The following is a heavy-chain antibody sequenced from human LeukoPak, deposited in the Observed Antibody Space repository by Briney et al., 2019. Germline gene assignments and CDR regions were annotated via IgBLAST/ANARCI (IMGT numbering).Heavy chain of an antibody. D-gene: IGHD3-9*01. J-gene: IGHJ4*02. CDR1: GYTFTGYY. CDR2: INPNSGGT. CDR3: ARGPPLYYDILTGVFDY. Sequence: GASVKVSCKASGYTFTGYYMHWVRQAPGQGLEWMGRINPNSGGTNYAKKFQGRVTMTRDTSISTAYMELSRLRSDDTAVYYCARGPPLYYDILTGVFDYWGQGTLVTVSS. V-gene: IGHV1-2*06.